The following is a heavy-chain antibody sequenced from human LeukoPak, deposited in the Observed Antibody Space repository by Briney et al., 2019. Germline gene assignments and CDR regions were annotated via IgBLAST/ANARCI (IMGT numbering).Heavy chain of an antibody. CDR2: IRYDGSNK. Sequence: PGGSLRLSCAASGFTSSSYGMHWVRQAPGKGLEWVAFIRYDGSNKYYADSVKGRFTISRDNSKNTLCLQMNSLRAEDTAVYYCAKDHGPYGSGSHWTFDPWGQGTLVTVSS. V-gene: IGHV3-30*02. J-gene: IGHJ5*02. CDR1: GFTSSSYG. CDR3: AKDHGPYGSGSHWTFDP. D-gene: IGHD3-10*01.